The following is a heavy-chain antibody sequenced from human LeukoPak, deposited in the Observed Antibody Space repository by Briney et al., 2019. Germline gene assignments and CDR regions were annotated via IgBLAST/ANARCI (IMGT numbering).Heavy chain of an antibody. CDR2: ISSSGSIT. Sequence: GGSLRLYCAASGFTFSSYEMNWVRQAPGKGLEWVSHISSSGSITYYADSVKGRFTISRHNSKNTLYLQMNSLRAEDTAVYYCARGGHVTIFANYYGMDVWGQGTTVTVSS. D-gene: IGHD3-3*01. CDR1: GFTFSSYE. V-gene: IGHV3-48*03. J-gene: IGHJ6*02. CDR3: ARGGHVTIFANYYGMDV.